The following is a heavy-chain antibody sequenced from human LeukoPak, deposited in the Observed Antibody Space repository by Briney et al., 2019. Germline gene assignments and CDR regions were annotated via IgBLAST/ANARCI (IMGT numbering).Heavy chain of an antibody. D-gene: IGHD6-13*01. J-gene: IGHJ3*02. V-gene: IGHV4-59*08. CDR1: SGSISSYY. CDR3: ARHYSSSWTDAFDI. CDR2: IYYSGST. Sequence: SETLSLTCTVSSGSISSYYWSWIRQPPGKGLEWIGYIYYSGSTNYNPSLKSRVTISVDTSKNQFSLKLSSVTAADTAVYYCARHYSSSWTDAFDIWGQGTMVTVSS.